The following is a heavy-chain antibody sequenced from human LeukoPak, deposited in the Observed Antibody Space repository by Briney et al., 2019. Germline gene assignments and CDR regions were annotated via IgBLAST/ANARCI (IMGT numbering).Heavy chain of an antibody. Sequence: ASVKVSCKASGYTFTSYFMHWVRQAPGQGLDWMGIINPSGGSTSYAQKFQGRVTTTRDTSTSTVYMELSSLRSEDTAVYYCARDSADYGDYDYWGQGTLVTVSS. CDR2: INPSGGST. CDR3: ARDSADYGDYDY. D-gene: IGHD4-17*01. V-gene: IGHV1-46*01. CDR1: GYTFTSYF. J-gene: IGHJ4*02.